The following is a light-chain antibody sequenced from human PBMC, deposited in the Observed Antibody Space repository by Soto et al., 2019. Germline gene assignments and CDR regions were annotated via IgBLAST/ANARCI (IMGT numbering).Light chain of an antibody. CDR1: RSDVGSYNY. CDR3: SSYAGSTYLAV. Sequence: QSALTQPPSASGSPGQSVTISCTGTRSDVGSYNYVSWYQQHPGKAPKLMIYEVSKRPSGVPDRFSGPKSGNTASLTVSGLQAEDEADYYCSSYAGSTYLAVFGTGTKVTV. V-gene: IGLV2-8*01. CDR2: EVS. J-gene: IGLJ1*01.